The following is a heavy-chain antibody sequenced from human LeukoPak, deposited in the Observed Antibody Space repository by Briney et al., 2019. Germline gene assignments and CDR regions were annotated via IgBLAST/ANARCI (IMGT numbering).Heavy chain of an antibody. CDR3: ARQSFGWRSAFDI. Sequence: GESLKISCTGSGYSFTSYWIGWVRQMPGKGLEWMGIIYPGDSDTRYSPSFQGQVTISADKSISTAYLQWSSLKASDTAMYYCARQSFGWRSAFDIWGQGTMVTVSS. J-gene: IGHJ3*02. CDR1: GYSFTSYW. CDR2: IYPGDSDT. D-gene: IGHD3-3*01. V-gene: IGHV5-51*01.